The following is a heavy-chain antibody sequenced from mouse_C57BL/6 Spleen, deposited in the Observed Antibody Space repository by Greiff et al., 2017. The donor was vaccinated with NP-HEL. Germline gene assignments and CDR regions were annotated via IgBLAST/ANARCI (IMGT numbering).Heavy chain of an antibody. Sequence: VQLVESGAELVKPGASVKISCKASGYAFSSYWMNWVKQRPGKGLEWIGQIYPGDGDTNYNGKFKGKATLTADKSSSTAYMQLSSLTSEDSAVYFCARRGYGSSFNWYFDVWGTGTTVTVSS. V-gene: IGHV1-80*01. CDR3: ARRGYGSSFNWYFDV. J-gene: IGHJ1*03. CDR2: IYPGDGDT. D-gene: IGHD1-1*01. CDR1: GYAFSSYW.